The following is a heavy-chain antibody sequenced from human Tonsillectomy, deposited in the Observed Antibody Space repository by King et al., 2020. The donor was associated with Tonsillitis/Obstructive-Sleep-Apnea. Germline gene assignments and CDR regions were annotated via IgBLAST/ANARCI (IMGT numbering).Heavy chain of an antibody. Sequence: VQLVESGGGLVKPGGSLRLSCAASGFTFSDYYMSWIRQAPGKGLEWVSYIRRSSSYTNYADSVKGRFTISRDNAKNSLYLQMNSLRAEDTAVYYCARDLADSSSMEAFFDYWGQGTLVTVSS. D-gene: IGHD6-6*01. J-gene: IGHJ4*02. CDR3: ARDLADSSSMEAFFDY. V-gene: IGHV3-11*06. CDR1: GFTFSDYY. CDR2: IRRSSSYT.